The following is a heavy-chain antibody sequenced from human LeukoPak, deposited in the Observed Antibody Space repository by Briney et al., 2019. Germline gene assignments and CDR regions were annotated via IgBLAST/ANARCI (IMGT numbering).Heavy chain of an antibody. V-gene: IGHV4-59*01. CDR3: VRETTVVTPFDAFDI. D-gene: IGHD4-23*01. Sequence: SETLSLTCTVSGGSISSYYWSWIRQPPGKGLEWIGYIYYSGSTNYNPSLKSRVTISVDTSKNQFSLKLSSVTAADTAVYYCVRETTVVTPFDAFDIWGQGTMVTVSS. J-gene: IGHJ3*02. CDR2: IYYSGST. CDR1: GGSISSYY.